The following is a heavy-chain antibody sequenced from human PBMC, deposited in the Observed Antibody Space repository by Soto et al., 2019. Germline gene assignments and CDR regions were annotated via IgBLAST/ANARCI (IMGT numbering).Heavy chain of an antibody. CDR1: GGSFSGYY. Sequence: SETLSLTCAVYGGSFSGYYWSWIRQPPGKGLEWIGEINHSGSTNYNPSLKSRVTILVDTSKNQFSLKLSSVTAADTAVYYCARVGGYYGSGSYPPHYYYYGMDVWGQGTTVT. J-gene: IGHJ6*02. CDR2: INHSGST. CDR3: ARVGGYYGSGSYPPHYYYYGMDV. D-gene: IGHD3-10*01. V-gene: IGHV4-34*01.